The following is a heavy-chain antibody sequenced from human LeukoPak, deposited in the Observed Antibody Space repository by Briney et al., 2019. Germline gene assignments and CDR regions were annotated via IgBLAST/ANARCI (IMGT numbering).Heavy chain of an antibody. V-gene: IGHV3-33*08. CDR3: ARGRVSLDY. CDR2: IWYDGSNK. J-gene: IGHJ4*02. CDR1: GFTFRNYP. Sequence: GESLRLSCRASGFTFRNYPMTWVRQAPGRGLEWVAVIWYDGSNKYYADSVKGRFTISRDNSKNTLYLQMNSLRAEDTAVYYCARGRVSLDYWGQGTLVTVSS. D-gene: IGHD6-6*01.